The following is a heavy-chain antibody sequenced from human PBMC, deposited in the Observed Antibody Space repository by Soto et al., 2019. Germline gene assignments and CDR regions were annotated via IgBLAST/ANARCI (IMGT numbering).Heavy chain of an antibody. CDR3: TKGWGDY. CDR2: ISGAGGST. Sequence: EAQVLESGGGLVQPGGSLRLSCLASGFTFSTYLMGWVRQAPGKGLEWVSGISGAGGSTSYADSVKGRFTISRDNSQNTLYLQMNSLRAEDTAVYYCTKGWGDYWGQGTLVTVSS. D-gene: IGHD3-16*01. J-gene: IGHJ4*02. V-gene: IGHV3-23*01. CDR1: GFTFSTYL.